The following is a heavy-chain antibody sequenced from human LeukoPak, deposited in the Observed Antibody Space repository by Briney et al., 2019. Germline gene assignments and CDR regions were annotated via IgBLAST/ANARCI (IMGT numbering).Heavy chain of an antibody. CDR1: GFTFSTYA. Sequence: GSLRLSCAASGFTFSTYAMSWVRQAPGKGLELVSALSNSGGSGGTTYFAASVKGRFSISRDNTKSTLYLQLSSLTAEDTAVYYCAKAMSTDHYDSKGFYRVDFDSWGQGTLVTVSS. CDR3: AKAMSTDHYDSKGFYRVDFDS. CDR2: LSNSGGSGGTT. V-gene: IGHV3-23*01. D-gene: IGHD3-22*01. J-gene: IGHJ4*02.